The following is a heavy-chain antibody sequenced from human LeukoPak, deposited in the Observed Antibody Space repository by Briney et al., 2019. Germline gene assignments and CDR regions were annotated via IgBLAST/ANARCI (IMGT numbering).Heavy chain of an antibody. CDR3: ARGGFYYDSSQTFDY. CDR2: ISYDGSNK. Sequence: PGGSLRLSCAASGFTFSSYGMHWVRQAPGKGLEWVAVISYDGSNKYYADSVKGRFTISRDNSKNTLYLQMNSLRAEDTAVYYCARGGFYYDSSQTFDYWGQGTLVTVSS. V-gene: IGHV3-30*19. D-gene: IGHD3-22*01. J-gene: IGHJ4*02. CDR1: GFTFSSYG.